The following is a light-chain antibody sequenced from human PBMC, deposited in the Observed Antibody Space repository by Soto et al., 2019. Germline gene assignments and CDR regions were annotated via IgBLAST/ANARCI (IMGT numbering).Light chain of an antibody. Sequence: EIVLTQSPATLSLSPGERATLSCRASQSVSNYLAWYQQKPGQAPRLLIYDASNRATGIPARFSGSGSGTDFTLTTSPLEPKDFAVYYCQQHINRLSFGGGTKVEIK. J-gene: IGKJ4*01. CDR3: QQHINRLS. V-gene: IGKV3-11*01. CDR2: DAS. CDR1: QSVSNY.